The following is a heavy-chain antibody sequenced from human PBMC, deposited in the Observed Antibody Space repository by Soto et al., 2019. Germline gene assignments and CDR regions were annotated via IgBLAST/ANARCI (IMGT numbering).Heavy chain of an antibody. D-gene: IGHD3-16*01. CDR1: GGSISSGGYY. Sequence: SETLSLTCTVSGGSISSGGYYWSWIRQHPGKGLEWIGYIYYSGSTYYNPSLKSRVTISVDTSKNQFSLKLSSVTAADTAAYYCASGSIWGAPMDVWGQGTTVTVSS. V-gene: IGHV4-31*03. J-gene: IGHJ6*02. CDR3: ASGSIWGAPMDV. CDR2: IYYSGST.